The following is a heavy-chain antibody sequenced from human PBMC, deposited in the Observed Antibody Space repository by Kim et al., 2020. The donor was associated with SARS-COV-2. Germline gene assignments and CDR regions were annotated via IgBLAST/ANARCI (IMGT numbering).Heavy chain of an antibody. CDR1: GFTFNNYW. V-gene: IGHV3-7*01. J-gene: IGHJ6*02. D-gene: IGHD3-10*01. CDR3: ARIIRGNKYDGADV. Sequence: GGSLRLSCAASGFTFNNYWMTWVRQAPGKGLNGVANIKPDGSEIHYVDSVKGRFTISRDNAKNSVYLQMNSLRAEDTAVYYCARIIRGNKYDGADVWGQGTTATVSS. CDR2: IKPDGSEI.